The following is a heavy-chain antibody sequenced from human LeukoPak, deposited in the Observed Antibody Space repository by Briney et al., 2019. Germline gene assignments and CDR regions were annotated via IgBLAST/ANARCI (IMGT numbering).Heavy chain of an antibody. D-gene: IGHD3-22*01. Sequence: KSSETLSLTCTVSGGSISSYYWSWIRQPPGKGLEWIGYIYYSGSTNYNPPLKSRVTISVDTSKNQFSLKLSSVTAADTAVYYCARQPDYYDSSGYYDFDYWGQGTLVTVSS. CDR1: GGSISSYY. CDR3: ARQPDYYDSSGYYDFDY. V-gene: IGHV4-59*08. CDR2: IYYSGST. J-gene: IGHJ4*02.